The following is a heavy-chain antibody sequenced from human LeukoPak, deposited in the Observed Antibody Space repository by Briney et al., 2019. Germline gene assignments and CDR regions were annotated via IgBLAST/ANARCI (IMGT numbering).Heavy chain of an antibody. Sequence: SVKVSCKASGGTFSSYAISWVRQAPGQGLEWMGGIIPIFGTANYAQKFQGRVTITADESTGTAYMELSSLRSEDTAVYYCANTTTVTTRWWPFDYWGQGTLVTVSS. D-gene: IGHD4-17*01. V-gene: IGHV1-69*13. CDR2: IIPIFGTA. CDR1: GGTFSSYA. CDR3: ANTTTVTTRWWPFDY. J-gene: IGHJ4*02.